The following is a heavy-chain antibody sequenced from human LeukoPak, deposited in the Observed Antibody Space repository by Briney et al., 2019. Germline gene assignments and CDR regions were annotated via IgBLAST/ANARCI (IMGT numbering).Heavy chain of an antibody. V-gene: IGHV3-30*14. J-gene: IGHJ4*02. CDR3: ARALAAASHTSFDY. CDR1: GFTFSSYA. Sequence: GRSLRLSCAASGFTFSSYAMHWVRQAPGKGLEWVAVISYDGSNKYYADSVKGRFTISRDISKNTVYLQMNSLRAEDTAVYYCARALAAASHTSFDYWGQGTLVTVSS. CDR2: ISYDGSNK. D-gene: IGHD6-13*01.